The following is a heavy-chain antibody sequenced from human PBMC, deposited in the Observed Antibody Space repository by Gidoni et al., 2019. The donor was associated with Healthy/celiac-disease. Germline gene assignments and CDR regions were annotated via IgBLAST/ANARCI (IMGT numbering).Heavy chain of an antibody. CDR3: ASVGYYDIESAFDI. Sequence: EVQLVVSGGGLVQLGGSRRLSCAASGFTFSSYSMNWVRQAPGKGLEWVSYISSSSSTIYYADSVKGRFTISRDNAKNSLYLQMNSLRAEDTAVYYCASVGYYDIESAFDIWGQGTMVTVSS. CDR2: ISSSSSTI. D-gene: IGHD3-22*01. V-gene: IGHV3-48*01. CDR1: GFTFSSYS. J-gene: IGHJ3*02.